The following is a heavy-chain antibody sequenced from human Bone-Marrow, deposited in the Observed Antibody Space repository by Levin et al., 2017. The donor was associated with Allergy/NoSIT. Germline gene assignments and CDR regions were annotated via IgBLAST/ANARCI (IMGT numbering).Heavy chain of an antibody. CDR2: IYYGGST. CDR1: GGSISSSSYY. Sequence: ESLKISCTVSGGSISSSSYYWGWIRQPPGKGLEWIGSIYYGGSTYYNPSLKSRVTISVDTSKNHFSLRLSSVTAADTAVYYCARHARDHYYSYHYMDVWGKGTTVTVSS. V-gene: IGHV4-39*01. J-gene: IGHJ6*03. CDR3: ARHARDHYYSYHYMDV.